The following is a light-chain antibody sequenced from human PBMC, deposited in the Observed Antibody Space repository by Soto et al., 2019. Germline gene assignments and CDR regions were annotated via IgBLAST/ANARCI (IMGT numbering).Light chain of an antibody. Sequence: EIVMTQSPATLSVSPGERATLSCRASQSVSSNLAWYQQKPGQAPRLLIYGASTRATGLPDRISGRGSGTEVTLTISSLQSEDFALYYWQQYNDWPLTFGGGTKVEIK. V-gene: IGKV3-15*01. J-gene: IGKJ4*01. CDR1: QSVSSN. CDR2: GAS. CDR3: QQYNDWPLT.